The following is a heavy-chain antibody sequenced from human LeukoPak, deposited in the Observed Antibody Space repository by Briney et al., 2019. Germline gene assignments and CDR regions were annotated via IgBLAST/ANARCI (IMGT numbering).Heavy chain of an antibody. Sequence: GGSLRLSCAASGFTFSTYWMSWVRQAPGKGLEWVSSISSSSSYIYYTDSVKGRFTISRDNAKNSLYLQMNSLRAEDTAVYYCARSVNYDILTGSLRWGQGTLVTVSS. CDR2: ISSSSSYI. D-gene: IGHD3-9*01. V-gene: IGHV3-21*01. J-gene: IGHJ4*02. CDR1: GFTFSTYW. CDR3: ARSVNYDILTGSLR.